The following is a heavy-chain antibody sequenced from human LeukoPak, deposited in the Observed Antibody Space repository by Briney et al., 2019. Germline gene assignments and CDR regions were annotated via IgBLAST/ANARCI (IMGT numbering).Heavy chain of an antibody. CDR3: ARGLDLTY. D-gene: IGHD2-21*02. J-gene: IGHJ4*02. CDR2: INHSGST. V-gene: IGHV4-34*01. CDR1: GGSFSGYY. Sequence: SETLSLTCAVHGGSFSGYYWSWIRQPPGKGLEWIGEINHSGSTNYNPSLKSRVTISVDTSKNQFSLKLSSVTAADTAVYYCARGLDLTYWGQGTLVTVSS.